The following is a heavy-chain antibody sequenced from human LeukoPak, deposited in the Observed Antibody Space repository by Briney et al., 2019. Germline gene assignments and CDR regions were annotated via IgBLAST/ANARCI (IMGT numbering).Heavy chain of an antibody. Sequence: GGSLRLSCAASGFTFSSYWMHWVRQAPAKGLVWVSGINSDGSSTSYADSVKGRFTISRDNAKNTLYLQMNSLRAEDTAVYYCARETTITMIVVVTPDDAFDIWGQGTMVTVSS. CDR3: ARETTITMIVVVTPDDAFDI. V-gene: IGHV3-74*01. D-gene: IGHD3-22*01. J-gene: IGHJ3*02. CDR1: GFTFSSYW. CDR2: INSDGSST.